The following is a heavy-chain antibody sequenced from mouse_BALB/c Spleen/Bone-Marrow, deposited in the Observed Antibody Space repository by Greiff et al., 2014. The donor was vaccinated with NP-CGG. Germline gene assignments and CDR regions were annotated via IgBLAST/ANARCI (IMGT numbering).Heavy chain of an antibody. D-gene: IGHD1-1*01. Sequence: QVQLKESGAEVVKPGTSVKLSCKASGYNFTSYWINWVMLRPGQGLEWIGDIYPGSGSINYNEKFESKATLTADTSSSTVNMQLSSLTFEDSALYYCAIWDYYGAGFVYWGRGTLVTVSA. CDR2: IYPGSGSI. V-gene: IGHV1-55*01. CDR3: AIWDYYGAGFVY. J-gene: IGHJ3*01. CDR1: GYNFTSYW.